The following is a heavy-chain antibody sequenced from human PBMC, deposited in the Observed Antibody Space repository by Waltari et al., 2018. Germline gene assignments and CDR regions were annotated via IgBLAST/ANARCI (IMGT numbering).Heavy chain of an antibody. CDR2: INHSGST. CDR3: ARARITIFVVVILSRYFDY. CDR1: GGSFSGYY. J-gene: IGHJ4*02. Sequence: QVQLQQWGAGLLKPSETLSLTCAVYGGSFSGYYWSWIRQPPGKGLEWIGEINHSGSTNSNPSRTIRLTISVDTSNNQFSLKLSSLTAADTAVYYCARARITIFVVVILSRYFDYCGQGTLVTVSS. D-gene: IGHD3-3*01. V-gene: IGHV4-34*01.